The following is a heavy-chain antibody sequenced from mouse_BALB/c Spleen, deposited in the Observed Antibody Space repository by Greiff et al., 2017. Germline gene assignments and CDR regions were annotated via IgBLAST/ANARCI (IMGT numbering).Heavy chain of an antibody. D-gene: IGHD1-2*01. J-gene: IGHJ2*01. V-gene: IGHV1-7*01. Sequence: QVQLQQSGAELAKPGASVKMSCKASGYTFTSYWMHWVKQRPGQGLEWIGYINPSTGYTEYNQKFKDKATLTADKSSSTAYMQLSSLTSEDSAVYYCARSYTTAYYFDYWGQGTTLTVSS. CDR3: ARSYTTAYYFDY. CDR1: GYTFTSYW. CDR2: INPSTGYT.